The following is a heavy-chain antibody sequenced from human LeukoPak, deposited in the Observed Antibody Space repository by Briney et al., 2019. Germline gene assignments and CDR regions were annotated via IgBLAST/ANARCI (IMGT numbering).Heavy chain of an antibody. CDR2: IYDSGST. V-gene: IGHV4-30-4*01. CDR3: ARDCSGGSCYGAFDI. D-gene: IGHD2-15*01. CDR1: GASIRSGDYY. Sequence: SETLSLTCTVSGASIRSGDYYWSWIRQPPGKGLEWIGYIYDSGSTYYNPSLKSRITISVDTSGNRFSLKLSSVTATDTAVYYCARDCSGGSCYGAFDIWGQGTMVTVSS. J-gene: IGHJ3*02.